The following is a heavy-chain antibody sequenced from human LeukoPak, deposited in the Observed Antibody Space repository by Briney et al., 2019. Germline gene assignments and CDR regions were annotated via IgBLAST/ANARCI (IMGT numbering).Heavy chain of an antibody. Sequence: GGSLRLSCAASGFTFSGSAMHWVRQASGKGLVWVGRLRSRANNYATSYAASVKGRFTISRDDSKNTAYLQMNSLKTEDTAVYYCTTAPYCSGGSCYGDYYYYGMDVWGQGTTVTVSS. CDR3: TTAPYCSGGSCYGDYYYYGMDV. J-gene: IGHJ6*02. CDR1: GFTFSGSA. V-gene: IGHV3-73*01. CDR2: LRSRANNYAT. D-gene: IGHD2-15*01.